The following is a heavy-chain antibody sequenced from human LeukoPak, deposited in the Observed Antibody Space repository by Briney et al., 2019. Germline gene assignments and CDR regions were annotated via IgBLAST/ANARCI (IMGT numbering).Heavy chain of an antibody. D-gene: IGHD2-15*01. Sequence: ASVKVSCKASGYTFTSYGISWVRQAPGQGLEWMGWISAYNGNTNYAQKLQGRVTMTTDTSTSTAYMELRSLRSDDTAVYYCAGGTWAWDYYGMDVWGQGTTVTVSS. CDR1: GYTFTSYG. J-gene: IGHJ6*02. CDR3: AGGTWAWDYYGMDV. V-gene: IGHV1-18*01. CDR2: ISAYNGNT.